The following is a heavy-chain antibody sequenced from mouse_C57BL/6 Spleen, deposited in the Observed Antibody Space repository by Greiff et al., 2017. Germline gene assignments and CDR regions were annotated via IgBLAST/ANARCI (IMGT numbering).Heavy chain of an antibody. CDR2: ISNGGGST. J-gene: IGHJ4*01. D-gene: IGHD1-1*01. CDR3: ARHYYYGAMDY. CDR1: GFTFSDYY. V-gene: IGHV5-12*01. Sequence: EVKVVESGGGLVQPGGSLKLSCAASGFTFSDYYMYWVRQTPEKRLEWVAYISNGGGSTYYPDTVKGRFTISRDNAKNTLYLQMSRLKSEDTAMYYCARHYYYGAMDYWGQGTSVTVSS.